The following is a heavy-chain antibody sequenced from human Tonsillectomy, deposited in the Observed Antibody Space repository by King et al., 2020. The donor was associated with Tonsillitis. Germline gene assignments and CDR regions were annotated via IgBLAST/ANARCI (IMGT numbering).Heavy chain of an antibody. D-gene: IGHD6-19*01. V-gene: IGHV4-34*01. CDR1: GGSFSYYY. Sequence: VQLQQWGAGLLKPSETLSLTCAVYGGSFSYYYWSWIRQPPGKGLEWIGEINHSGSTNYNPSLKSRVTISVDTSKNQFSLKLSSVTAADTAVYYCASVEVRDSSGWHEIFDYWGQGTLVTVSS. J-gene: IGHJ4*02. CDR3: ASVEVRDSSGWHEIFDY. CDR2: INHSGST.